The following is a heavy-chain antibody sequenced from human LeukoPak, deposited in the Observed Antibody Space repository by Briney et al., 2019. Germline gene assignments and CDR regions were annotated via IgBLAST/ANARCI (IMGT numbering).Heavy chain of an antibody. CDR2: ISGDAGRT. CDR3: VQDWAWGAFAY. Sequence: GGSLRLSCTASGFSFKNFGMSWVRQAPGKGLEWVSGISGDAGRTYYADSVKGRFTIYRDSSKNTLYLQMNSLGAEDTAVYYCVQDWAWGAFAYWGQGTLVTVSS. D-gene: IGHD7-27*01. CDR1: GFSFKNFG. J-gene: IGHJ4*02. V-gene: IGHV3-23*01.